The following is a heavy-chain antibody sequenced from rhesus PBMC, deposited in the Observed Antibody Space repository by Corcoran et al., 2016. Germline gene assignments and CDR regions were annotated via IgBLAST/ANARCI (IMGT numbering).Heavy chain of an antibody. V-gene: IGHV4-173*01. CDR3: ARDRRIAAAGTGFDY. D-gene: IGHD6-31*01. CDR2: ISGSGGST. J-gene: IGHJ4*01. CDR1: GGSIRSNY. Sequence: QLQLQESGPGLVKPSATLSLTCAVSGGSIRSNYWSWIRQPPGKGLEWIGRISGSGGSTDYNPSLTSRVTISTDTSKNQCSLKMSSVTAADTAVYYCARDRRIAAAGTGFDYWGQGVLVTVSS.